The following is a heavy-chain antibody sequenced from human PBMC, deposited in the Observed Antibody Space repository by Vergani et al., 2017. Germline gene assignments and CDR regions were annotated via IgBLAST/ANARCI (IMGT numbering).Heavy chain of an antibody. CDR2: IIPIFGTA. V-gene: IGHV1-69*13. Sequence: QVQLVQSGAEVKKPGSSVKVSCKASGGTFSSYAISWVRQAPGQGLEWMGRIIPIFGTANYAQKFQGRVTITADESTSTAYMELSSLRSEDTAVYYCARDVNGAYCGGDCYSSAGDAFDIWGQGTMVTVSS. J-gene: IGHJ3*02. CDR1: GGTFSSYA. CDR3: ARDVNGAYCGGDCYSSAGDAFDI. D-gene: IGHD2-21*02.